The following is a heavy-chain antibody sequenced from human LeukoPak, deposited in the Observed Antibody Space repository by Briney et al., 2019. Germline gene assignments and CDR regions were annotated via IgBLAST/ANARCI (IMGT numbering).Heavy chain of an antibody. J-gene: IGHJ5*02. CDR2: IYYSGST. V-gene: IGHV4-39*01. D-gene: IGHD3-10*01. CDR1: GVSISSGGYY. CDR3: ARRYCGGPTAVRGVNRGGSFDP. Sequence: TSETLSLTCTVSGVSISSGGYYWGWIRQPPGKGLEWIGSIYYSGSTYYNPSLKSRVTISVDTSKNQFSLKLSSVTAADTAVYYCARRYCGGPTAVRGVNRGGSFDPWGQGTLVTVSS.